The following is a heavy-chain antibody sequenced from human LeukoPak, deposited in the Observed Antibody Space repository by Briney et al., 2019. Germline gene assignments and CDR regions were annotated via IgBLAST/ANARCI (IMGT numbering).Heavy chain of an antibody. V-gene: IGHV4-4*02. CDR1: GGSISNSNW. CDR2: IHHGGST. J-gene: IGHJ5*02. Sequence: PSETLSLTCAVSGGSISNSNWWSWVRQSPGKGLEWIGEIHHGGSTTYNPSLKSRVTISLDESKNQFSLKLSSVTAADTAVYYCARGGPQVVAATVSFQFWFDPWGQGTLVTVSS. CDR3: ARGGPQVVAATVSFQFWFDP. D-gene: IGHD2-15*01.